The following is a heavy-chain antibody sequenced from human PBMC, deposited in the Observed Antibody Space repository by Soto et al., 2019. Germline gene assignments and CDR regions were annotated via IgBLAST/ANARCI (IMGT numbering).Heavy chain of an antibody. V-gene: IGHV3-64*01. CDR1: GVTFSSYA. J-gene: IGHJ4*02. D-gene: IGHD5-12*01. CDR3: ARDHIGYDR. CDR2: ISSNGGST. Sequence: EVQLVESGGDLVQPGGSLRLSCAASGVTFSSYAMHWIRQAPGKGLEYVSAISSNGGSTYYANSVKGRFTISRDNSKNTLYLQMGSVGAEDMAVYYCARDHIGYDRWGQGTLVTVSS.